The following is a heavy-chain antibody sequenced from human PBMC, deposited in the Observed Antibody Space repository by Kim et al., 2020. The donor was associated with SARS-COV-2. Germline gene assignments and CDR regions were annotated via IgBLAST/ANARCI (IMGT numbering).Heavy chain of an antibody. Sequence: SETLSLTCTVSGGSISISSYYWGWIRQPPGKGLEWIGSIYYSGTTYYNPSLKSRVTISVDTSKNQFSLKLSSVTAADTAVYYCARDSDSSGSYYDYGMDVWGQGTTVTVSS. V-gene: IGHV4-39*02. CDR1: GGSISISSYY. CDR3: ARDSDSSGSYYDYGMDV. CDR2: IYYSGTT. J-gene: IGHJ6*02. D-gene: IGHD3-22*01.